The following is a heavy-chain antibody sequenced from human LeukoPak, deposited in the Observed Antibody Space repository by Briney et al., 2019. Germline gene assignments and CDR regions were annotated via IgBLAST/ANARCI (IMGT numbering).Heavy chain of an antibody. D-gene: IGHD1-14*01. J-gene: IGHJ4*02. CDR1: GFTFSSYS. CDR3: ARVSTTGIVAVDY. CDR2: ISSSSSTI. V-gene: IGHV3-48*04. Sequence: GGSLGLSCAASGFTFSSYSMNWVRQAPGKGLEWVSYISSSSSTIYYADSVKGRFTISRDNAENSLYLQMNSLRAEDTAVYYCARVSTTGIVAVDYWGQGTLVTVSS.